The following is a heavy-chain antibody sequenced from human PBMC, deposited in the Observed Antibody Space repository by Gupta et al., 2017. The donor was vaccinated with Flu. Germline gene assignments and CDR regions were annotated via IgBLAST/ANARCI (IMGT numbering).Heavy chain of an antibody. D-gene: IGHD5-12*01. CDR3: ARGNGFSDISGAFVAYYMDV. V-gene: IGHV4-34*01. Sequence: WIRQPPGKGLEWIGEINHRGDTNYNPSLKRRVTISGDTSKNQFALKLSFVTAADMAVYYCARGNGFSDISGAFVAYYMDVWAKGTTVTVSS. J-gene: IGHJ6*03. CDR2: INHRGDT.